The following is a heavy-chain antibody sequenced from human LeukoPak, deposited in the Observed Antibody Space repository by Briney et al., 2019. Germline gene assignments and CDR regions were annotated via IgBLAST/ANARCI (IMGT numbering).Heavy chain of an antibody. CDR1: GFTFSSYA. D-gene: IGHD3-22*01. J-gene: IGHJ4*02. V-gene: IGHV3-23*01. Sequence: GGSLRLSCAASGFTFSSYAMSWVRQAPGKGLEWVSAISGSGGSTYYADSVKGRFTISRDNPKNTLYLQMNSLRAEDTAVYYCAKGYYYDSSGYYTDWGQGTLVTVSS. CDR2: ISGSGGST. CDR3: AKGYYYDSSGYYTD.